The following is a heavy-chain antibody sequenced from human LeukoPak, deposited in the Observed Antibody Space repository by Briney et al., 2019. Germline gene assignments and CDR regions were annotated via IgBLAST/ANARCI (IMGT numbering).Heavy chain of an antibody. Sequence: SETLSLTCTVSGGSISSYYWSWIRQPPGKGLEWIGYIYYSGSTNYNPSLKSRVTISVDTSKNQFSLKLSSVSAADTAVYYCARETSQKGAHYMDVWGKGTTVTISS. J-gene: IGHJ6*03. CDR3: ARETSQKGAHYMDV. CDR1: GGSISSYY. CDR2: IYYSGST. V-gene: IGHV4-59*01. D-gene: IGHD3-16*01.